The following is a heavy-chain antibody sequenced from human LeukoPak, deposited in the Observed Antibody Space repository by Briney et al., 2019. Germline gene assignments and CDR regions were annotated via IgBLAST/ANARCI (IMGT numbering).Heavy chain of an antibody. CDR3: TKDPNGDYVGAFDP. CDR1: GFTFSSFA. Sequence: GGSLRLSCAASGFTFSSFAMTWVRQAPGKGLEWVSSITGNHGPTYNTDSVKGRFTISKDNSQNTLYLQMNSLRAEDTAVYYCTKDPNGDYVGAFDPWGQGTLVTVSS. CDR2: ITGNHGPT. J-gene: IGHJ5*02. D-gene: IGHD4-17*01. V-gene: IGHV3-23*01.